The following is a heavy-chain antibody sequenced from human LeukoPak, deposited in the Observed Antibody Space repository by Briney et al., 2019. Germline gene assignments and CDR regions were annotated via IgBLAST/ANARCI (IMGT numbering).Heavy chain of an antibody. Sequence: SETLSLTCTVSGGSISSSSYYWGWIRQPPGKGLERIGSIYYSGSTYYNPSLKSRVTISVDTSKNQFSLKLSSVTAADTAVYYCARRRFGRYCSGGSCFGYEIDYWGQGTLVTVSS. CDR3: ARRRFGRYCSGGSCFGYEIDY. V-gene: IGHV4-39*01. J-gene: IGHJ4*02. CDR1: GGSISSSSYY. CDR2: IYYSGST. D-gene: IGHD2-15*01.